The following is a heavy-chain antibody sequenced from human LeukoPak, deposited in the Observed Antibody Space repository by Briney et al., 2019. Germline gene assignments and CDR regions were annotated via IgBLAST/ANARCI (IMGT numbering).Heavy chain of an antibody. CDR2: IRSKTYGGTT. V-gene: IGHV3-49*04. CDR3: TRGPIQLWLYHGMDV. CDR1: GFTFGDHA. D-gene: IGHD5-18*01. J-gene: IGHJ6*02. Sequence: GGSLRLSCTVSGFTFGDHAMSWVRQAPGKGLEWVGFIRSKTYGGTTEYAASVKRRFIISRDDSTSIAYLQMNGLKTEDTAVYYCTRGPIQLWLYHGMDVWGQGTTVTVSS.